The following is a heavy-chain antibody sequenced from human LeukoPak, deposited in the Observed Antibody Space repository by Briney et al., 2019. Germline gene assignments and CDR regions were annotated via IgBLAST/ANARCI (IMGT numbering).Heavy chain of an antibody. J-gene: IGHJ4*02. Sequence: GGSLRLYCAASGFTFSSYWMHWDRQAPGKGLVWVSRINSDGSSTSYADSVKGRFTISRDNAKNTLYLQMNSLRAEDTAVYYCARESRQGYFDYWGQGTLVTVSS. V-gene: IGHV3-74*01. CDR3: ARESRQGYFDY. CDR2: INSDGSST. CDR1: GFTFSSYW.